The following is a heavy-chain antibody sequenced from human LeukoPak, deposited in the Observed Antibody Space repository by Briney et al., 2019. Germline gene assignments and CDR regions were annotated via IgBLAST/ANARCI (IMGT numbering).Heavy chain of an antibody. J-gene: IGHJ4*02. CDR2: IYTSGST. V-gene: IGHV4-59*10. CDR3: ARGDSGSYPFDY. Sequence: SETLSLTCAVYGGSFSGYYWSWIRQPAGKGLEWIGRIYTSGSTNYSPSLKSRVTMSVDTSKNQFPLKLSSVTAADTAVYYCARGDSGSYPFDYWGQGTLVTVSS. D-gene: IGHD1-26*01. CDR1: GGSFSGYY.